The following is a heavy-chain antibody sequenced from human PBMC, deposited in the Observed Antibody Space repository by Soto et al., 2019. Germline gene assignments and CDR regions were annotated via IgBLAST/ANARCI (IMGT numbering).Heavy chain of an antibody. CDR2: ISSSSRYI. CDR1: GFTFKTYN. Sequence: EAQLVESGGGLVKPGGSLRLSCAASGFTFKTYNMNWVLQAPGKGLEWFSSISSSSRYIYHADSVKGRFTISRDNANNSLYLPMNSLRAEDTAVYYCARDYDFGSGRGGMDVWGQGTTVTVSS. V-gene: IGHV3-21*01. CDR3: ARDYDFGSGRGGMDV. J-gene: IGHJ6*02. D-gene: IGHD3-3*01.